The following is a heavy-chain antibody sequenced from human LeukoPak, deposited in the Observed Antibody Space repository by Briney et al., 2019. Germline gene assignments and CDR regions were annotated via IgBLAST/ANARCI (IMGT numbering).Heavy chain of an antibody. CDR3: ARQDSYYYDSSGYKSSDAFDI. Sequence: GESLKISCKGSGYSFTSYWIGWVRQMPGKGLEWMGIIYPGDSDTRYSPSFQGQVTISADKSISTAYLQWSSLKASDTAMYYCARQDSYYYDSSGYKSSDAFDIWGQGTMVTVSS. CDR1: GYSFTSYW. D-gene: IGHD3-22*01. J-gene: IGHJ3*02. V-gene: IGHV5-51*01. CDR2: IYPGDSDT.